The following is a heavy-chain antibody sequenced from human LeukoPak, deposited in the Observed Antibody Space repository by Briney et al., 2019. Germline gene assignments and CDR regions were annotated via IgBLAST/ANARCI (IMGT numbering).Heavy chain of an antibody. Sequence: GESLKISCKGSGYSFTSYWISWVRQMPGKGLEWMGRIDPSDSYTNYSPSFQGHVTISADKSISTAYLQWNNLKASDTAMYYCARPVYGSGNRMDVWGKGTTVTVSS. J-gene: IGHJ6*04. V-gene: IGHV5-10-1*01. CDR1: GYSFTSYW. CDR2: IDPSDSYT. D-gene: IGHD3-10*01. CDR3: ARPVYGSGNRMDV.